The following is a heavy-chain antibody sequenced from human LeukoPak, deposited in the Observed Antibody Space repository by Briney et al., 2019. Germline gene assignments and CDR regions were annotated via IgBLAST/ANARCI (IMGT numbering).Heavy chain of an antibody. CDR2: INHSGST. D-gene: IGHD6-13*01. V-gene: IGHV4-34*01. CDR1: GGSFSGYY. J-gene: IGHJ4*02. Sequence: SETLSLTCAVYGGSFSGYYWSWIREPPGKGLEWIGEINHSGSTNYKPSLKSRVTISVDTSKNQFSLKLSSVTAADTAVYYCARGGRAAADYYFDYWGQGTLVTVSS. CDR3: ARGGRAAADYYFDY.